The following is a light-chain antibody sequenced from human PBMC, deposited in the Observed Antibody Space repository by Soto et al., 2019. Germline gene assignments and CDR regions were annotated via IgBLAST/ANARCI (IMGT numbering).Light chain of an antibody. CDR3: SSFTSSSTYV. J-gene: IGLJ1*01. Sequence: TSSDVGSYNRVSWYQQPPGTAPKLMTYEVSNRPSGVPDRFSGSKSGNTASLTISGLQAEDEADYYCSSFTSSSTYVFGTGTKVTVL. V-gene: IGLV2-18*02. CDR2: EVS. CDR1: SSDVGSYNR.